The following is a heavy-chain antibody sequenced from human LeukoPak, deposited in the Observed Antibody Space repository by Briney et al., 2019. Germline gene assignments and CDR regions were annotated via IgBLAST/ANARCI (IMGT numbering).Heavy chain of an antibody. D-gene: IGHD2-2*03. V-gene: IGHV5-10-1*01. CDR3: ARQGGGYCSSTSCLYYFDY. Sequence: GESLKISCKGSGDSFTSYWISWVRQMPGKGLEWMGRIDPSDSYTNYSPSFQGHVTISADKSISTAYLQWSSLKASDTAMYYCARQGGGYCSSTSCLYYFDYWGQGTLVTVSS. J-gene: IGHJ4*02. CDR1: GDSFTSYW. CDR2: IDPSDSYT.